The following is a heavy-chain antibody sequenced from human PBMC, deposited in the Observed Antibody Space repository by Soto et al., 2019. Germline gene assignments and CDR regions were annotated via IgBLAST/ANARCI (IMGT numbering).Heavy chain of an antibody. CDR2: IYYSGST. D-gene: IGHD3-9*01. V-gene: IGHV4-30-4*01. CDR1: GGSSVSRGYC. J-gene: IGHJ6*02. CDR3: ALGLVKGYYYYYGMDV. Sequence: PSETLSLTCTVSGGSSVSRGYCWIWIRQPPGKGLEWIGYIYYSGSTYYNPSLKSRVTISVDTSKNQFSLKLSSVTAADTAVYYCALGLVKGYYYYYGMDVWGQGTTVTVSS.